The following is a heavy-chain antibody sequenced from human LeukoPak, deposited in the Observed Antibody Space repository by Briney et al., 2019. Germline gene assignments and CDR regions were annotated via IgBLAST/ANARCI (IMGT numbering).Heavy chain of an antibody. V-gene: IGHV4-59*01. CDR1: GGSISSYY. J-gene: IGHJ4*02. D-gene: IGHD4-17*01. CDR2: IYYSGST. CDR3: ARRGAVTTPSYYFDY. Sequence: SETLSLTCTVSGGSISSYYWSWIRQPPGKGLEWIGYIYYSGSTNYNPSLKSRVTISVDTSKNQFSLKLSSVTAADTAVYYCARRGAVTTPSYYFDYWGQGTLVTVSS.